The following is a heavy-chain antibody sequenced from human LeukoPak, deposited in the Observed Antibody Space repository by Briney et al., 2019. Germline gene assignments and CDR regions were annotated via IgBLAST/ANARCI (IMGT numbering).Heavy chain of an antibody. J-gene: IGHJ6*03. D-gene: IGHD2/OR15-2a*01. Sequence: GGSLRLSCAASRFTFSRYGMHWVRQAPGKGLEWVAFIRYDGSNKHYADSVKGRFTISRDNSKNTLYLQMNSLRAEDTAVYYCASFGPLSVYYYYMDVWGKGTTATVSS. CDR1: RFTFSRYG. V-gene: IGHV3-30*02. CDR3: ASFGPLSVYYYYMDV. CDR2: IRYDGSNK.